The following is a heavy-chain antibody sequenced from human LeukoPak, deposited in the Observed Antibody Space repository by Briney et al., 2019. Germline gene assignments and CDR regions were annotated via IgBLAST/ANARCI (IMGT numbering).Heavy chain of an antibody. CDR3: ARDGHGDSRTPRGFDY. CDR2: ISSSSSYI. CDR1: GFTFSSYS. Sequence: GGSLRLSCAASGFTFSSYSMNWVRQAPGKGLEWVSSISSSSSYIYYADSVKGRFTISRDNAKNSLYLQMNSLRAEDTAVYYCARDGHGDSRTPRGFDYWGQGTLVTVSS. V-gene: IGHV3-21*01. J-gene: IGHJ4*02. D-gene: IGHD2-21*01.